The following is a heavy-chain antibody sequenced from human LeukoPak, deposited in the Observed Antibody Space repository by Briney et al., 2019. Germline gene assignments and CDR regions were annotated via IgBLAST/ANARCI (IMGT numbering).Heavy chain of an antibody. D-gene: IGHD6-19*01. CDR3: ARRLLSSGWPYYFDY. CDR1: GYTFTSYR. V-gene: IGHV1-18*01. Sequence: EASVKVSCKASGYTFTSYRISWVRQAPGQGLEWMGWISAYNGNTNYAQKFQGRVTITTDESTSTAYMELSSLRSEDTAVYYCARRLLSSGWPYYFDYWGQGTLVTVSS. CDR2: ISAYNGNT. J-gene: IGHJ4*02.